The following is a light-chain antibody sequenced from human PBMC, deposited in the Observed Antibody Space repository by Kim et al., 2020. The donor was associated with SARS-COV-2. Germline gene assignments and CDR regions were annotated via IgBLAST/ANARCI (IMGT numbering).Light chain of an antibody. J-gene: IGKJ2*01. CDR1: QSVSSSS. CDR2: GAS. V-gene: IGKV3-20*01. CDR3: QQYGSSPPYT. Sequence: SPWERATRSCRASQSVSSSSLARYQQKPGQAPRLLIYGASSRATGIPDRFSGSGSGTDFTLTISRLEPEDFAVYYCQQYGSSPPYTFGQGTKLEI.